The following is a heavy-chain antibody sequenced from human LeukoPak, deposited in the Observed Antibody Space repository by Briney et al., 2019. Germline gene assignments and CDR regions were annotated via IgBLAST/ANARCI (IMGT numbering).Heavy chain of an antibody. CDR1: IVNFITSG. CDR2: IWSDGSKT. J-gene: IGHJ4*02. Sequence: GGSLRLSCAASIVNFITSGMHWVRQAPGKGPEWVAMIWSDGSKTYYADSVKGRFTISRDNSKNTLSLQMNSLRPEDTALYYCAKEKRTSLYYFDYWGQGTLVTVSS. CDR3: AKEKRTSLYYFDY. V-gene: IGHV3-30*02.